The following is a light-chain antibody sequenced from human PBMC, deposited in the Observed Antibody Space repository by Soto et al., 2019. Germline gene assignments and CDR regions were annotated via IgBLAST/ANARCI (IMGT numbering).Light chain of an antibody. CDR3: QQSYSSPCT. CDR1: QSIRNY. CDR2: VAS. Sequence: DIQMTQSPSSLSASVGDRVTITCRASQSIRNYVNWYQQKPGKAPKFLIYVASTLQIGVPSRFSGSGSGTDFTLTSSRLQPEDFATYYCQQSYSSPCTFGPGTQLEIK. V-gene: IGKV1-39*01. J-gene: IGKJ2*02.